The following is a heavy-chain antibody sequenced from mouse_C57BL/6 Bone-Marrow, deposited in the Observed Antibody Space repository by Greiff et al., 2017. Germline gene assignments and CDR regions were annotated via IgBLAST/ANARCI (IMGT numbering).Heavy chain of an antibody. CDR2: ISRGGSYT. Sequence: EVKLLESGGDLVKPGASLKLSCAASGFTFSSYGMSWVRQTPDKRLEWVATISRGGSYTYYPDSVKGRFTISRDNAKNTLYLYMSSLKSEDTAMYYCASNYYGSSYDYWGQGTTLTVSS. V-gene: IGHV5-6*01. J-gene: IGHJ2*01. CDR3: ASNYYGSSYDY. D-gene: IGHD1-1*01. CDR1: GFTFSSYG.